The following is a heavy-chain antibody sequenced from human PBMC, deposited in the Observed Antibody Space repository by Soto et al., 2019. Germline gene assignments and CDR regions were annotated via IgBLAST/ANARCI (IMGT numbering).Heavy chain of an antibody. D-gene: IGHD3-10*01. CDR1: GFTFSSYG. J-gene: IGHJ3*02. CDR3: AKAIWFGELLDAFDI. CDR2: ISYDGSNK. Sequence: VQLVESGGGVVQPGRSLRLSCAASGFTFSSYGMHWVRQAPGKGLEWVAVISYDGSNKYYADSVKGRFTISRDNSKNTLYLQMNSLRAEDTAVYYCAKAIWFGELLDAFDIWGQGTMVTVSS. V-gene: IGHV3-30*18.